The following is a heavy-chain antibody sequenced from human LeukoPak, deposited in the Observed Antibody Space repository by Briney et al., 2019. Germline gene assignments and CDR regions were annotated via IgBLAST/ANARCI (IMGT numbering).Heavy chain of an antibody. D-gene: IGHD3-10*01. CDR2: ISSSSSYI. Sequence: GGSLRLSCAASGFTFSSYSMNWVRQAPGKGLEWVSSISSSSSYIYYAVSVKGRFTISRDNAKNSLYLQMNSLRAEDTAVYYCARAGGWFGDYAFDIWGQGTMVTVSS. CDR1: GFTFSSYS. J-gene: IGHJ3*02. CDR3: ARAGGWFGDYAFDI. V-gene: IGHV3-21*01.